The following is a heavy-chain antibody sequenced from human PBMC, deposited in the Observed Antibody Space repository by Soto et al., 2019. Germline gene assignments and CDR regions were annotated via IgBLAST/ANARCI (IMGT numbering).Heavy chain of an antibody. D-gene: IGHD3-10*01. V-gene: IGHV4-34*01. CDR3: GRVKNPTYYYGSGGFGY. J-gene: IGHJ4*02. Sequence: SEILSLTCAVYGGSFSGYYWSWIRQPPGKGLEWIGEITHSGSTNYNPSLKSRVTISVDTSKNQFSLKLSSVTAADTAVYYCGRVKNPTYYYGSGGFGYWGQGTLVTVSS. CDR1: GGSFSGYY. CDR2: ITHSGST.